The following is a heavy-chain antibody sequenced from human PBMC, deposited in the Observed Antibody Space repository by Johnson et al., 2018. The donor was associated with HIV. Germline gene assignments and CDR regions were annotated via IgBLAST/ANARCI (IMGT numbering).Heavy chain of an antibody. Sequence: QVQLVESGGDLIKPGGSLRLSCAVSNFTFKDFYMSWIRQAPGQGLEWLSYISGSGFATYYADSVKGRFTISRDNAKNSLFLQMNGLRAEDTAVYYCARAPYNWNLGLFDAFDVWGQGTKVTVSA. CDR3: ARAPYNWNLGLFDAFDV. J-gene: IGHJ3*01. V-gene: IGHV3-11*04. CDR2: ISGSGFAT. CDR1: NFTFKDFY. D-gene: IGHD1-7*01.